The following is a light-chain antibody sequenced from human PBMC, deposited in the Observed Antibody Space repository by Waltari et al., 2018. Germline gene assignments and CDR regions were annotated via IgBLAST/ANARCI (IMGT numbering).Light chain of an antibody. Sequence: SYELTQPSSVSVSPGQTARITCSGDVLAKTYARWFQQKPGQAPVLVIYSDTERPSGIPERFSGSSSGTTVTLTISGAQVEDEADYYCYSAADNTQVFGGGTKLTVL. J-gene: IGLJ2*01. CDR3: YSAADNTQV. V-gene: IGLV3-27*01. CDR1: VLAKTY. CDR2: SDT.